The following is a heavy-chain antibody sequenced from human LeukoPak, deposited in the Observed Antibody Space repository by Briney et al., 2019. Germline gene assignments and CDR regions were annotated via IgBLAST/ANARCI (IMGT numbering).Heavy chain of an antibody. Sequence: PGGSLRLSCAASGFTFSSYWMSWVRQAPGKGLEWVANIKQDGSEKYYVESVKGRFTISRDNAENSLYLQMNSLRAEDTAVYYCARDPASYTVVTPWGQGTLVTVSS. J-gene: IGHJ5*02. CDR1: GFTFSSYW. V-gene: IGHV3-7*01. CDR2: IKQDGSEK. D-gene: IGHD4-23*01. CDR3: ARDPASYTVVTP.